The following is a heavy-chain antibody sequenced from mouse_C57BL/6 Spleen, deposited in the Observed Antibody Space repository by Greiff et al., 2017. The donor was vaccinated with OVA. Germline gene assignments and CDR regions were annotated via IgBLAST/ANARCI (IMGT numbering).Heavy chain of an antibody. V-gene: IGHV1-52*01. J-gene: IGHJ4*01. CDR3: ARSGTAQAYYAMDY. Sequence: VHLQQPGAELVRPGSSVKLSCKASGYTFTSYWMHWVKQRPIQGLEWIGNIDPSDSETHYNQKFKDKATLTVDKSSSTAYMQLSSLTSEDSAVYYCARSGTAQAYYAMDYWGQGTSVTVSS. D-gene: IGHD3-2*02. CDR1: GYTFTSYW. CDR2: IDPSDSET.